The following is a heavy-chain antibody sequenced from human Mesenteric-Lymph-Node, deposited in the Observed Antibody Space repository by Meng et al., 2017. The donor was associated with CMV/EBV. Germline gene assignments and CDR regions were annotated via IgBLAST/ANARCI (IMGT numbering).Heavy chain of an antibody. V-gene: IGHV3-21*01. CDR2: ISTSSTYI. Sequence: ETLSLTCAVYGGPFSGYYWSWIRQPPGKGLEWVSSISTSSTYIYYADSVKGRFTISRDNAKNSLYLQMNSLRAEDTAVYYCAGVDSPGWFEPWGQGTLVTVSS. CDR3: AGVDSPGWFEP. D-gene: IGHD3-9*01. J-gene: IGHJ5*02. CDR1: GGPFSGYY.